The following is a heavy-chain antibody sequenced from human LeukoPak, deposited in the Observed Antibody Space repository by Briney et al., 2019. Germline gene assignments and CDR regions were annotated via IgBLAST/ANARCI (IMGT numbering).Heavy chain of an antibody. J-gene: IGHJ4*02. Sequence: PGGSLRLSCKGSGYSFTNYWIGWVRQMPGKGLEWMGIIYAGDSDTRYSPSFQGQVTISADKSISTAYLQWSSLKASDTAMYYCARQAGGTGSGSYYVYWGQGTLVTVSS. CDR2: IYAGDSDT. V-gene: IGHV5-51*01. CDR1: GYSFTNYW. CDR3: ARQAGGTGSGSYYVY. D-gene: IGHD3-10*01.